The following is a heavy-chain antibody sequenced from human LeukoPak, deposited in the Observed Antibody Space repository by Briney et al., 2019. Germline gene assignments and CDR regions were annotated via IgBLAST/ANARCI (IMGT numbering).Heavy chain of an antibody. Sequence: GGSLRLSCAASGFTFSSYTMNWVRQAPGKGLEWVSYIGSSSPNKYYADSVKGRFTMSRDNAKNSVYLEMNSLRVENTAVYYCARDLPYGSGTRKPLDFWGQGTLVTVSS. CDR3: ARDLPYGSGTRKPLDF. J-gene: IGHJ4*02. V-gene: IGHV3-48*01. CDR1: GFTFSSYT. CDR2: IGSSSPNK. D-gene: IGHD3-10*01.